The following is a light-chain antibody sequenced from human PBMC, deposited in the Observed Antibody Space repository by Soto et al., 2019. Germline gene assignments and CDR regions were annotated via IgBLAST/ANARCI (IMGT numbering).Light chain of an antibody. CDR3: QSYDSSLSGWV. Sequence: QSVLTQPPSVSGAPGQRVTISCTGSSSNIGAGYDVHWYQQLPGTAPKLLIYANSNRPSGVPDRFSGSKSGTSASLASTGLQAEDEADYYCQSYDSSLSGWVFGGGTQLTVL. CDR2: ANS. CDR1: SSNIGAGYD. J-gene: IGLJ3*02. V-gene: IGLV1-40*01.